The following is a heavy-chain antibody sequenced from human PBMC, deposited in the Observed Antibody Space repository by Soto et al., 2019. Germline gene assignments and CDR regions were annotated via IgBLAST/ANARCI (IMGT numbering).Heavy chain of an antibody. Sequence: ASVKVSCKASGYTFTGYYMHWVRQAPGQGLEWMGWINPNSGGTNYAQKFQGRVTMTRDTSISTAYMELSRLRSDDTAVYYCAREGYCSGGSCYEGSNWFDPWGQGTLVTVSS. J-gene: IGHJ5*02. D-gene: IGHD2-15*01. CDR3: AREGYCSGGSCYEGSNWFDP. CDR1: GYTFTGYY. V-gene: IGHV1-2*02. CDR2: INPNSGGT.